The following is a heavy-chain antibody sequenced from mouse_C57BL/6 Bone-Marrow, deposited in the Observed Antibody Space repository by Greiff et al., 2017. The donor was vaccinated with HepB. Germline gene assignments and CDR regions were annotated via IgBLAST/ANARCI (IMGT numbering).Heavy chain of an antibody. CDR3: ARGYSYCYGSSWDY. Sequence: QVHVKQSGAELARPGASVKLSCKASGYTFTSYGISWVKQRTGQGLEWIGEIYPRSGNTYYNEKFKGKATLTADKSSSTAYMELRSLTSEDSAVYFCARGYSYCYGSSWDYWGQGTTLTVSS. CDR2: IYPRSGNT. D-gene: IGHD1-1*01. CDR1: GYTFTSYG. V-gene: IGHV1-81*01. J-gene: IGHJ2*01.